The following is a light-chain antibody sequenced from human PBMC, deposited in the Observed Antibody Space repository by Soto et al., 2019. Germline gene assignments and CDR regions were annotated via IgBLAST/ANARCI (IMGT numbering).Light chain of an antibody. CDR2: AAS. Sequence: DIQMTQSPSSLSASVGYRITVTCRASQKIRAYLNWYQQQYGKAPRLLIYAASTLQSGVPSRFSGGGSGTDFTLPLSSLQPEDFETYYCQQSYNIPRTFGQGTRLEIK. J-gene: IGKJ5*01. CDR3: QQSYNIPRT. CDR1: QKIRAY. V-gene: IGKV1-39*01.